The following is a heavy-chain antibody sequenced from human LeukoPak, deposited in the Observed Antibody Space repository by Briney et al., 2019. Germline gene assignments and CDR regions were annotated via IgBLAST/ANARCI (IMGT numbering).Heavy chain of an antibody. CDR3: AAFDI. CDR1: GFTFSSYW. Sequence: PGGSLRLSCAASGFTFSSYWISWVRQAPGKGLEWVANIKQDGSEKYYVDSVKGRFTISRDNAKNSLYLQMNSLRAEDTAVYYCAAFDIWGQGTMVTVSS. J-gene: IGHJ3*02. V-gene: IGHV3-7*01. CDR2: IKQDGSEK.